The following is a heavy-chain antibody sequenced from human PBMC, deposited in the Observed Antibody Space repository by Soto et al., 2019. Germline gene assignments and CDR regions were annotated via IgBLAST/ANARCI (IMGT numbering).Heavy chain of an antibody. J-gene: IGHJ4*02. D-gene: IGHD6-13*01. CDR1: GGSISSYY. CDR3: ARALSSAAGIYFDF. V-gene: IGHV4-4*07. CDR2: IHTTDGT. Sequence: PSETLSLTCTVSGGSISSYYWSWIRQPAGKGMEWIGRIHTTDGTNYNPSLKSRVTMSIDTSNNQFSLKLSSLTAADTAVYYCARALSSAAGIYFDFWGQGTLVTVSS.